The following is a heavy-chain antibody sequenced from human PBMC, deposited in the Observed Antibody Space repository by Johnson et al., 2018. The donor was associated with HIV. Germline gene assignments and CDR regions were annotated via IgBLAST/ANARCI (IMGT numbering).Heavy chain of an antibody. J-gene: IGHJ3*02. CDR3: ASLRDAFDI. CDR2: INSDGSST. Sequence: VQLVESGGGVVQPGRSLRLSCAASGFTFSSYWMYWVRQAPGKGLVWVSRINSDGSSTSYADSVKGRFTTSRDNAKNTLFLQMNSLIAEDTAVYYCASLRDAFDIWGQGTMVTVSS. CDR1: GFTFSSYW. V-gene: IGHV3-74*02.